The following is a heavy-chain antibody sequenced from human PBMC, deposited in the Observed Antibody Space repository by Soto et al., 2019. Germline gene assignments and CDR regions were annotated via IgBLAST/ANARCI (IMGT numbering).Heavy chain of an antibody. J-gene: IGHJ4*02. Sequence: EVQLVESGGGVVQPGGSLIISCTASGFTFNNHWMHWVRQAPGKGLVWVSRIYFDGITTNYADSVKGRLTVSRDNAKKTVYVHVNTLRDDDRAVYYCARGGAMGVDSGGQGTLVTFSS. V-gene: IGHV3-74*01. CDR3: ARGGAMGVDS. CDR2: IYFDGITT. D-gene: IGHD1-26*01. CDR1: GFTFNNHW.